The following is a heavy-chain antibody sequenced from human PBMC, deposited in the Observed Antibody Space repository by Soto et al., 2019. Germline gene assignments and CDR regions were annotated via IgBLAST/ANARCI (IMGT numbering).Heavy chain of an antibody. D-gene: IGHD2-2*01. CDR3: ARGYCSSTSCYAPVAPDIDY. V-gene: IGHV4-31*03. J-gene: IGHJ4*02. CDR2: IYYSGST. Sequence: SETLSLTCTVSGGSISSGGYYWSWIRQHPGKGLEWIGYIYYSGSTYYNPSLKSRVTISVDTSKNQFSLKLSSVTAADTAVYYCARGYCSSTSCYAPVAPDIDYWGQGTLVTVSS. CDR1: GGSISSGGYY.